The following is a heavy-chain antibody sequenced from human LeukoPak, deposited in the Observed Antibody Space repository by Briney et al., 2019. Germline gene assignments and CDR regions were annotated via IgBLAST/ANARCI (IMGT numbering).Heavy chain of an antibody. CDR3: AKDAIICSSTSCSHFDY. J-gene: IGHJ4*02. D-gene: IGHD2-2*01. CDR1: GFTFSSYA. CDR2: ISYDGSNK. V-gene: IGHV3-30-3*01. Sequence: PGGSLRLSCAASGFTFSSYAMHWVRQAPGKGLEWVAVISYDGSNKYYADSVKGRFTISRDNSKNTLYLQMNSLRAEDTAVYYCAKDAIICSSTSCSHFDYWGQGTLVTVSS.